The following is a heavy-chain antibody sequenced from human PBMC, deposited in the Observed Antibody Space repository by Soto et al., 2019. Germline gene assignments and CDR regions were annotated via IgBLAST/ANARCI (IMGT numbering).Heavy chain of an antibody. CDR3: ARALFELWPYGAFDI. J-gene: IGHJ3*02. CDR2: INPNSGGT. D-gene: IGHD5-18*01. V-gene: IGHV1-2*02. Sequence: QVQLVQSGAEVKKPGASVKVSCKASGYTFTGYYMHWVRQAPGQGLEWMGWINPNSGGTNYAQKFQGRVTMTRDTSISTAYMELSRLRSDDTAVYYCARALFELWPYGAFDIWGQGTMVTVSS. CDR1: GYTFTGYY.